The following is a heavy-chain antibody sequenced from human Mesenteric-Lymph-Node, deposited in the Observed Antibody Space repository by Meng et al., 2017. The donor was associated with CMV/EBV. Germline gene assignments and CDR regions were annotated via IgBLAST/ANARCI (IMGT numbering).Heavy chain of an antibody. CDR1: GFTFSTYT. Sequence: GESLKISCAASGFTFSTYTMNWVRQAPGKGLEWVSSISSSGSYIYYANSVKGRFTISRDNAKNSLYLQMNSLRAEDTAVYYCARGYCSSTSCHSPWDYWGQGTLVTVSS. J-gene: IGHJ4*02. CDR3: ARGYCSSTSCHSPWDY. V-gene: IGHV3-21*01. CDR2: ISSSGSYI. D-gene: IGHD2-2*01.